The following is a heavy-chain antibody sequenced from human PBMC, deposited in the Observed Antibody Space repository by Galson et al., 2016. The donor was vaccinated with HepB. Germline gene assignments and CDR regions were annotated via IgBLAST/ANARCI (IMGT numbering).Heavy chain of an antibody. Sequence: TLSLTCTVSGGSISSGGYYWNWIRQHPGKGLEWVGYIYHTGSTSYTPSLKSRVTISIDTSKNQFSLKLSSVTAADTAVYFCARARYGDFYNDAFDLWGQGTMVTVSS. J-gene: IGHJ3*01. CDR3: ARARYGDFYNDAFDL. CDR1: GGSISSGGYY. CDR2: IYHTGST. D-gene: IGHD4-17*01. V-gene: IGHV4-31*03.